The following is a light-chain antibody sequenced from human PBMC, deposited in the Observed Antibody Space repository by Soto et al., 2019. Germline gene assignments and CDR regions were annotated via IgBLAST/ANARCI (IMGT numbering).Light chain of an antibody. CDR2: DTS. Sequence: QTVVTQEPSLTVSPGGTVTLTCDSSTGAVTSGHYPYWFQQKPGQAPRTLIYDTSNKHSWTPARFSGSLLGGKAALTLSGAQPEDEAEYYCLLSYSGARWVFGGGTKVTVL. CDR1: TGAVTSGHY. V-gene: IGLV7-46*01. J-gene: IGLJ3*02. CDR3: LLSYSGARWV.